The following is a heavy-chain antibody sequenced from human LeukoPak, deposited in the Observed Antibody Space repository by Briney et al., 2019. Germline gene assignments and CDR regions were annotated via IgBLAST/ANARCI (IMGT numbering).Heavy chain of an antibody. CDR1: GFTLSRNA. D-gene: IGHD5-24*01. V-gene: IGHV3-23*01. CDR3: AKDLFRWAFDY. J-gene: IGHJ4*02. CDR2: IGGSDDRT. Sequence: GGSLRLSCAASGFTLSRNAMSWVRQAPGKGLEWVSAIGGSDDRTDYADSVKGRFTISRDISKNTLYLRMNSLRAEDTAVYFCAKDLFRWAFDYWGQGTLVTVSS.